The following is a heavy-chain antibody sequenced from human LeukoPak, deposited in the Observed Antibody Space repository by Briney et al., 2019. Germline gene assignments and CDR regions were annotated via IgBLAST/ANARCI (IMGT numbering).Heavy chain of an antibody. Sequence: SETLSLTCTVSGGSISSYYWSWIRQPPGKGLEWIGYIYYSGSTNYNPSLKSRVTISVDTSKNQFSLKLSSVTAADTAVYYCARHREDSSSWSGGWFDPWGQGTLVTVSS. J-gene: IGHJ5*02. CDR1: GGSISSYY. D-gene: IGHD6-13*01. CDR3: ARHREDSSSWSGGWFDP. CDR2: IYYSGST. V-gene: IGHV4-59*08.